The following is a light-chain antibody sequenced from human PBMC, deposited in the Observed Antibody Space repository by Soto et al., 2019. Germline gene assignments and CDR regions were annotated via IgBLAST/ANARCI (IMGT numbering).Light chain of an antibody. Sequence: EIVMTQSPATLSVSPGERATLSCRASQSVSSNLAWYQQKPGQAPRLLIYGASTRATGIPARFSGSGSGTEFTLIISSLQSEDFAVYYCQQYNNWPPYPFGQGTKLEIK. CDR1: QSVSSN. CDR3: QQYNNWPPYP. J-gene: IGKJ2*01. V-gene: IGKV3-15*01. CDR2: GAS.